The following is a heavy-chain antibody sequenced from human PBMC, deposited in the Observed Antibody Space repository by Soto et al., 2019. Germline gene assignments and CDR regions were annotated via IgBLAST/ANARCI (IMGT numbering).Heavy chain of an antibody. J-gene: IGHJ4*02. D-gene: IGHD6-6*01. CDR3: VRGGGIAARPVDY. CDR1: GGSIRSRSYY. Sequence: PSETLCVTWTVAGGSIRSRSYYGGWIRQPPGKGLEWIGSIYYSGSTYYNPSLKSRVTISVDTSKNQFSLKLSSVTAAGTAVYYCVRGGGIAARPVDYWGQGTLVTVSS. V-gene: IGHV4-39*01. CDR2: IYYSGST.